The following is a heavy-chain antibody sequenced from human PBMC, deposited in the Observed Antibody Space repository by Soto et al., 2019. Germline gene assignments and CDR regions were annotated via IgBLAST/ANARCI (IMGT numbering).Heavy chain of an antibody. Sequence: GGSLILSCAASGFSVTNNYINWVRQAPGKGLEWVSIIDIGGNTYYADSVKDRFTISRDNSRNTLYLHMDSLRAEDTAVYYCARGRGSTGYLGREHYFDYWGQGTLVTVSS. J-gene: IGHJ4*02. CDR2: IDIGGNT. V-gene: IGHV3-66*01. CDR3: ARGRGSTGYLGREHYFDY. CDR1: GFSVTNNY. D-gene: IGHD2-2*01.